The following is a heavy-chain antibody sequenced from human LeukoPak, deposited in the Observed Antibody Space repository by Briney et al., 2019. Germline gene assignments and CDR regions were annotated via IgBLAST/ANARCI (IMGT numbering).Heavy chain of an antibody. Sequence: SETLSLTCTVSGGSISSGGYYWSWIRQHPGKGLEWIGYIYYSGSTYYNPSLKSRVTISVDTSKNQFSLKLSSVTAADTAVHYCARGIILALDFDYWGQGTLVTVSS. CDR1: GGSISSGGYY. CDR2: IYYSGST. CDR3: ARGIILALDFDY. V-gene: IGHV4-31*03. D-gene: IGHD3-10*01. J-gene: IGHJ4*02.